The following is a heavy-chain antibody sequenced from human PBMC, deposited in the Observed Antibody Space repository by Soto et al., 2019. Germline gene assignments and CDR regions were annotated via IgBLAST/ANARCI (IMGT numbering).Heavy chain of an antibody. CDR2: INHSGRV. D-gene: IGHD3-22*01. CDR1: GGSFSGHS. CDR3: STRAYDTNGYYRFDP. Sequence: SETLSLTCAVYGGSFSGHSWTWIRQSPGKGLEWIGDINHSGRVNYSPSLKSRVTISLDTSKNQFSLTLSAVTAADTAMYYCSTRAYDTNGYYRFDPWGQGTLVTVPQ. J-gene: IGHJ5*01. V-gene: IGHV4-34*01.